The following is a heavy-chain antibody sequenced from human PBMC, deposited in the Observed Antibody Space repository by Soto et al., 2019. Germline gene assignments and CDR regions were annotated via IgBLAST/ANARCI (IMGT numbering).Heavy chain of an antibody. CDR3: AREGALLFGGNPDYYDDLAV. J-gene: IGHJ6*02. CDR2: LYNSGST. D-gene: IGHD2-21*02. CDR1: GGSISSYY. V-gene: IGHV4-4*08. Sequence: SETLSLTCTVSGGSISSYYWTCIRQPPGKGLEWIGFLYNSGSTHYNPSLKSRVTISVDTSMNQFSLRLSSVTAADTAVYYCAREGALLFGGNPDYYDDLAVWGQGTTVTVSS.